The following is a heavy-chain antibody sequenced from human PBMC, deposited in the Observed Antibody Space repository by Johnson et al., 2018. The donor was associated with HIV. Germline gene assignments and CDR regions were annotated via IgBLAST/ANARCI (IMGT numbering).Heavy chain of an antibody. CDR3: ASWHGDYGNAFDI. D-gene: IGHD4-17*01. V-gene: IGHV3-15*01. CDR1: GFTFSNAW. Sequence: VQLVESGGGLVKPGGSLRLSCAASGFTFSNAWMSWVRQAPGKGLEWVGRIKSKTDGGTTDYAAPVKGRFTISRDNSKNTLYLQMNSLRAEDTAVYYCASWHGDYGNAFDIWGQGTMVTVSS. J-gene: IGHJ3*02. CDR2: IKSKTDGGTT.